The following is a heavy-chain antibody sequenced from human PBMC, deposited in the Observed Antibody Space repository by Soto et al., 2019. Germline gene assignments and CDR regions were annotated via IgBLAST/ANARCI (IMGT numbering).Heavy chain of an antibody. V-gene: IGHV4-31*03. J-gene: IGHJ5*02. CDR2: ISCRVTH. CDR1: GGSFSSGAYY. D-gene: IGHD1-1*01. CDR3: ARVSSPGTRWFDP. Sequence: QVQLQESGPVLVKPSQNLSLTCTVSGGSFSSGAYYWSWVRRHPVMGLEWIGYISCRVTHYYNPSLKIRLTISVDASNIQFSLRLRSVTASDTAVYYCARVSSPGTRWFDPGGQGTLVTVSS.